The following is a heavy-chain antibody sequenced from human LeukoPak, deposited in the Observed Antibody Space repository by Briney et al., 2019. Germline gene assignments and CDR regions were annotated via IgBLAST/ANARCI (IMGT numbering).Heavy chain of an antibody. J-gene: IGHJ5*02. Sequence: ASVKVSCKASGYKFHTYEINWVRQAIGQGLEWMGWMNPHTGNTGYAQKFQGRVTMTWNTSIGTAYMELSSLGSEDTAMYYCARVSPYYYGSGSEFDPWGQGTLVTVSS. V-gene: IGHV1-8*01. CDR2: MNPHTGNT. D-gene: IGHD3-10*01. CDR3: ARVSPYYYGSGSEFDP. CDR1: GYKFHTYE.